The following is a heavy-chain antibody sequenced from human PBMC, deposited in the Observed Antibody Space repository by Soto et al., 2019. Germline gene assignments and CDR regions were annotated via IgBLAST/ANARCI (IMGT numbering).Heavy chain of an antibody. Sequence: GGSLRLSCAASGFTFSDHYMSWIRQAPGKGLEWTGYSSNSGSFTRYADSVKGRFSISRDNAKNSLYLQMNSLRGDDTAIYYCVRSGDNYNLLDYWGQGTPVTVSS. V-gene: IGHV3-11*06. CDR2: SSNSGSFT. D-gene: IGHD1-1*01. CDR1: GFTFSDHY. CDR3: VRSGDNYNLLDY. J-gene: IGHJ4*02.